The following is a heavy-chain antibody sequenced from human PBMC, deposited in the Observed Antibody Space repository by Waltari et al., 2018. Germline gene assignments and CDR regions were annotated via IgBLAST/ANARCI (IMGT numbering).Heavy chain of an antibody. V-gene: IGHV3-9*01. J-gene: IGHJ4*02. Sequence: EVQLVESGGGLVQPGRSLRLSCAASGFTFDDYAMHWVRQAPGKGLEWVSGFSWNSGSIGYADSVKGRFTISRDNAKNSLYLQMNSLRAEDTALYYCAKQDSSSWYSLQAYYFDYWGQGTLVTVSS. CDR2: FSWNSGSI. CDR3: AKQDSSSWYSLQAYYFDY. D-gene: IGHD6-13*01. CDR1: GFTFDDYA.